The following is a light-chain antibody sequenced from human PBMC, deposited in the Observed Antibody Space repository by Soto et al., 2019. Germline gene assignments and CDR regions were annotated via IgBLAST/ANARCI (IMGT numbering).Light chain of an antibody. CDR1: QSISSW. CDR3: QHYHTYPWT. Sequence: DIQMTQSPSTLSASVGDRVTITCRASQSISSWLAWYQQKPGKAPKLLIYKASSLESGVPSRFSGCGSGTEFTLTISSLQPDDFATYSCQHYHTYPWTFGQGTKVEIK. J-gene: IGKJ1*01. CDR2: KAS. V-gene: IGKV1-5*03.